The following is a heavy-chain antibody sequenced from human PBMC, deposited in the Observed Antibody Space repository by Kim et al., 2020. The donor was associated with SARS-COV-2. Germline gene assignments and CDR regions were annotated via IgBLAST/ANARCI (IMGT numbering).Heavy chain of an antibody. V-gene: IGHV3-30*01. CDR2: NK. Sequence: NKDHADSVKGRFTIARDNAKNPLDLQMNGLRSEDTAVYYCARLHSGSLLDYWGQGTLVTVSS. D-gene: IGHD1-26*01. J-gene: IGHJ4*02. CDR3: ARLHSGSLLDY.